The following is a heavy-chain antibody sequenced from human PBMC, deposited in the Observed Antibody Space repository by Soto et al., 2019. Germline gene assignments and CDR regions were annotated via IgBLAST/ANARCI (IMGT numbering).Heavy chain of an antibody. CDR2: IYYSGST. CDR3: ARSGVAVVTDAFDI. V-gene: IGHV4-31*03. CDR1: GGSISSGGYY. D-gene: IGHD2-21*02. Sequence: QVQLQESGPGLVKPSQTLSLTCTVSGGSISSGGYYWSWIRQHPGKGLEWIGYIYYSGSTYYNPSLTSRVTISVDTSQNQFSLKLSSVTAADTAEYYCARSGVAVVTDAFDIWGQGTMVIVSS. J-gene: IGHJ3*02.